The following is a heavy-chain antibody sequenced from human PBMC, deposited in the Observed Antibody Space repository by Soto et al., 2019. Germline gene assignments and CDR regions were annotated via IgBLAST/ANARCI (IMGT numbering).Heavy chain of an antibody. V-gene: IGHV1-69*13. D-gene: IGHD5-12*01. J-gene: IGHJ4*02. Sequence: GASVKVSCKDSGGTFSSYAISWVRQAPGQGLEWMGGIIPIFGTANYAQKFQGRVTITADESTSTAYMELSSLRSEDTAVYYCARAPANVEMATRFDYWGQGTLVTVSS. CDR2: IIPIFGTA. CDR3: ARAPANVEMATRFDY. CDR1: GGTFSSYA.